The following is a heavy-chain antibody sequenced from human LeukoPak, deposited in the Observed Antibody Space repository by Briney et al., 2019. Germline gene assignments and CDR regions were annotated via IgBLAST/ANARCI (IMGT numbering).Heavy chain of an antibody. D-gene: IGHD4-17*01. CDR3: ARRLRQTFDAFDI. V-gene: IGHV4-38-2*01. CDR2: IYHSGSS. Sequence: PSETLSLTCAVSGYSISSGYYWGWIRQPPGKGVEWIGSIYHSGSSYYNPSLKSRVTISVDTSKNQFSLKLSSVTAADTAVYYCARRLRQTFDAFDIWGQGTMVTVSS. J-gene: IGHJ3*02. CDR1: GYSISSGYY.